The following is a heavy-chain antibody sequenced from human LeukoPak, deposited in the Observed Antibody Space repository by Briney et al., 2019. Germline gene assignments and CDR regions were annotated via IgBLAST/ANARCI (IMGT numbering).Heavy chain of an antibody. CDR2: ITGSGPYM. CDR3: ARVGPYYYDSSGYDIGVDY. V-gene: IGHV3-21*06. Sequence: GGSLRLSCAASGFTFSTFAMHWVRLSPGKGLEWVSSITGSGPYMLYADSVKHRFTISRDNTKNLLYLEMNSLRAEDTAVYYCARVGPYYYDSSGYDIGVDYWGQGTLVTVSS. D-gene: IGHD3-22*01. CDR1: GFTFSTFA. J-gene: IGHJ4*02.